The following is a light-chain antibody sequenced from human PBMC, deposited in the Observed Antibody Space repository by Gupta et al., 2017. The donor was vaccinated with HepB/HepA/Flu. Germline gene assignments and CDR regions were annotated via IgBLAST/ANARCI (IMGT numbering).Light chain of an antibody. V-gene: IGLV10-54*01. Sequence: QAGLTQPPSVSKGLRQTATLTCTGNTNNVGDQGAAWLQHHQGHPPKLLSYRDNNRPSGLSERFSASRSGNTAALTITGLQPEDEADYYCSAWDNSRSVWVFGGGTRLTVL. CDR1: TNNVGDQG. CDR3: SAWDNSRSVWV. CDR2: RDN. J-gene: IGLJ3*02.